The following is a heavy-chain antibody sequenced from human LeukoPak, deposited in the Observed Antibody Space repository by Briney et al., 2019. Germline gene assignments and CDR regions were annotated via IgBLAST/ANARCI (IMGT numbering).Heavy chain of an antibody. CDR2: INGDGSIT. CDR1: GFPFSSYW. CDR3: ASDSPYYGMDV. J-gene: IGHJ6*02. Sequence: GGSLRLSCAASGFPFSSYWMHWVRQASGKGLLWVARINGDGSITAYADSVKGRFTISRDNAENTLYLQMNSLRVEDTAVYHCASDSPYYGMDVWGQGTTVTVSS. V-gene: IGHV3-74*01.